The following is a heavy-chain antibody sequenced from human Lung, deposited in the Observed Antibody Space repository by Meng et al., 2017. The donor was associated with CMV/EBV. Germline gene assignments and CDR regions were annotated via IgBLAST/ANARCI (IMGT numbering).Heavy chain of an antibody. V-gene: IGHV1-18*01. D-gene: IGHD2-15*01. CDR1: GYTFGRHG. J-gene: IGHJ4*02. Sequence: QLQPLQSGPEVNEPGASVRGSCKASGYTFGRHGICWVRQAPGQGLEWMGWFVNFVDTYPAPKFQGRVTMTTDTHTNTAFMELRSLTSDDTAVYYCASGTPGRSYCDYWGQGTLVTVSS. CDR3: ASGTPGRSYCDY. CDR2: FVNFVDT.